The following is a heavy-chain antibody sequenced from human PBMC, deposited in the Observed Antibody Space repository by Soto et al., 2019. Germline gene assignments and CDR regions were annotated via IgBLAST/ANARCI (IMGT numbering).Heavy chain of an antibody. Sequence: GGSLRLSCAASGFTFSTSAMHWVRQAPGMGLEYVSAISSNGDTTYYANSVKGRFTISRDNSKNKLYLQMGSLRVEDMAVYYCARDGSMRYLDYWGQGA. CDR2: ISSNGDTT. V-gene: IGHV3-64*01. CDR1: GFTFSTSA. CDR3: ARDGSMRYLDY. J-gene: IGHJ4*02.